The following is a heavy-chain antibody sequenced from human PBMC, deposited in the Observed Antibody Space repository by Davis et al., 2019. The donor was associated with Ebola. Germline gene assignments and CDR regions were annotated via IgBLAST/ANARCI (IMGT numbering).Heavy chain of an antibody. CDR3: TTPKPNYYDSSGHDS. V-gene: IGHV3-15*01. CDR2: IKTKADGGTT. CDR1: GFTFTNAW. D-gene: IGHD3-22*01. J-gene: IGHJ4*02. Sequence: GESLKISCAASGFTFTNAWMSWVRQAPGKGLEWVGCIKTKADGGTTDYAAPVKGSFTISRDDSKNTLYLEMNSLKTEDTAVYYCTTPKPNYYDSSGHDSWGQGTLVTVSS.